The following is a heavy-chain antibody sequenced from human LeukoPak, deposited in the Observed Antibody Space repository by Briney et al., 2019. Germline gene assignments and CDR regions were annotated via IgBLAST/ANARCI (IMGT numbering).Heavy chain of an antibody. CDR2: INHSGST. D-gene: IGHD6-13*01. J-gene: IGHJ4*02. V-gene: IGHV4-34*01. CDR1: GGSFSGYY. CDR3: ARGRIANFDY. Sequence: SETLSLTCAVYGGSFSGYYWSWIRQPPGKGLEWIGEINHSGSTNYNPSLKSRVTISVDPSKSQFSLKLSSVTAADTAVYYCARGRIANFDYWGQGTLVTVSS.